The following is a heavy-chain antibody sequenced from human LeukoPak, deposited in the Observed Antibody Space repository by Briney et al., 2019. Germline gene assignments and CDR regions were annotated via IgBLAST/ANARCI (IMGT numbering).Heavy chain of an antibody. CDR1: GFTFSIYA. V-gene: IGHV3-30*18. CDR3: AKGDYYGSGSYSSDY. J-gene: IGHJ4*02. CDR2: ISSDGSNK. D-gene: IGHD3-10*01. Sequence: GGSLRLSCAASGFTFSIYAMSWVRQAPGKGLEWVAVISSDGSNKYYADSVKGRFTISRDNSKNTLYLQMNRLRAEDTAVYYCAKGDYYGSGSYSSDYWGQGTLVTVSS.